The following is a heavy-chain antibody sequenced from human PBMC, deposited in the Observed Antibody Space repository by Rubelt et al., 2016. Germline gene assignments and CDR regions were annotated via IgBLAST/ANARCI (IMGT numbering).Heavy chain of an antibody. CDR3: ARVSGWYRAPGQDFDY. Sequence: QVQLQQWGAGLLKPSETLSLTCAVYGGSFSGYYWSWIRQPPGKGLEWIGEINHSGSTNYNPSLKSRVTRSVDRAKNQCSLKLSSVTAADTAVYYCARVSGWYRAPGQDFDYWGQGTLVTVSS. D-gene: IGHD6-19*01. CDR1: GGSFSGYY. V-gene: IGHV4-34*01. CDR2: INHSGST. J-gene: IGHJ4*02.